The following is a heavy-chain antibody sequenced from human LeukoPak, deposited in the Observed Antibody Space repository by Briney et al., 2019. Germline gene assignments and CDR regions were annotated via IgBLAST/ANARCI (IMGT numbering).Heavy chain of an antibody. D-gene: IGHD5/OR15-5a*01. Sequence: GGSLRLSCAASGFTFSRYSMNWVRQAPGKGLEWVSSITSSSNYIYYADSVKGRFTISRDNAKNSLYLQMDSLRAEDTAVYYCAREAPKCCGMDVWGQGTTVTVSS. CDR3: AREAPKCCGMDV. CDR2: ITSSSNYI. V-gene: IGHV3-21*01. J-gene: IGHJ6*02. CDR1: GFTFSRYS.